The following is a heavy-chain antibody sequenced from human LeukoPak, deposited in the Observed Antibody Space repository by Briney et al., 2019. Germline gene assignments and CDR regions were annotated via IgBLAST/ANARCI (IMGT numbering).Heavy chain of an antibody. J-gene: IGHJ3*02. CDR3: ARAGYCSSTSCFYAFDI. V-gene: IGHV3-64*01. Sequence: PGGSLRLSCAASGFTFSSYAMHWVRQAPGKGLEYVSAISSNGGSTYYANSVKGRFTISRDNSKNTLYLQMGSLRAEDMAVYHCARAGYCSSTSCFYAFDIWGQGTMVTVSS. CDR1: GFTFSSYA. D-gene: IGHD2-2*01. CDR2: ISSNGGST.